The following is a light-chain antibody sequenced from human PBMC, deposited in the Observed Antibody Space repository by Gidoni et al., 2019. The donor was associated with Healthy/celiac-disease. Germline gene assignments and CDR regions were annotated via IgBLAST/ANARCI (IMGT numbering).Light chain of an antibody. CDR1: QSVSSN. J-gene: IGKJ4*01. Sequence: EIVMTQSPATLSVSPGERATLSCRASQSVSSNIAWYQQKPGQAPRPLIYGASTRATGIPARFSGSGSGTEFTLTISSLQSEDFAVYYCQQYNNWPPLTFGGGTKVEIK. V-gene: IGKV3D-15*01. CDR2: GAS. CDR3: QQYNNWPPLT.